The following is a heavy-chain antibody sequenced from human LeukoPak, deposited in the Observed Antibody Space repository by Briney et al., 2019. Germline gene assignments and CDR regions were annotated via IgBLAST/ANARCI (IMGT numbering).Heavy chain of an antibody. CDR1: GGTFSSYA. CDR3: ARGDYQDIVVVPAA. D-gene: IGHD2-2*01. CDR2: IIPIFGTA. Sequence: ASVKVSCKASGGTFSSYAISWVRQAPGQGLEWMGGIIPIFGTANYAQKFQGRVTITADESTSTAYMELSSLRSEDTAVYYCARGDYQDIVVVPAAWGQGTLVTVSS. J-gene: IGHJ5*02. V-gene: IGHV1-69*13.